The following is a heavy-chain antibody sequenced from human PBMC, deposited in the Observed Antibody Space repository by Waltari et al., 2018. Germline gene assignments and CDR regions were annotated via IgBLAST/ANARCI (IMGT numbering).Heavy chain of an antibody. CDR3: ARVDRGATLYFQH. V-gene: IGHV1-3*01. Sequence: QVQLVQSGAEVTKPGASVKVSCKASGYTFTSYAKHVVRQAPGQRLEWMGWINAGNGNTKYSQKFQGRVTITRDTSASTAYMELSSLRSEDTAVYYCARVDRGATLYFQHWGQGTLVTVSS. J-gene: IGHJ1*01. CDR2: INAGNGNT. D-gene: IGHD5-12*01. CDR1: GYTFTSYA.